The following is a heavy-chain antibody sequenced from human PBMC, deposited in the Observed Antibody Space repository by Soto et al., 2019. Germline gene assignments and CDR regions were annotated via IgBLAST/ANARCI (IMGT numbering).Heavy chain of an antibody. Sequence: SATLSLTSTGSGGSMSSYYWTWIRQPAGKGLEWIGRFYSSGGTHYNPSLKRRVTISLDTSKNQFSLRLLSVTDADTAVYYCARGQRFSDWFDPWGQGTLVTVS. J-gene: IGHJ5*02. D-gene: IGHD3-3*01. CDR2: FYSSGGT. CDR3: ARGQRFSDWFDP. V-gene: IGHV4-4*07. CDR1: GGSMSSYY.